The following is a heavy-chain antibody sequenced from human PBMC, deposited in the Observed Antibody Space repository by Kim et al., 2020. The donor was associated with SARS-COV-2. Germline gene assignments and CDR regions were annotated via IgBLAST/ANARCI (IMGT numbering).Heavy chain of an antibody. CDR2: INKDGSIT. J-gene: IGHJ6*02. Sequence: GGSLRLSCAASGFTFSSLWMNWVRQAPGKGLVWVSGINKDGSITMYADSVKGRFTISRDNAQNTLYLQMNSLTAEDSAVYHCVRAYSMHVWGQGTTVTVSS. CDR1: GFTFSSLW. V-gene: IGHV3-74*03. CDR3: VRAYSMHV.